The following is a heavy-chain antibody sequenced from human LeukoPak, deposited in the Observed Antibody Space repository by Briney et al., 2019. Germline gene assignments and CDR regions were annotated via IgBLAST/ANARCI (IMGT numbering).Heavy chain of an antibody. D-gene: IGHD3-22*01. CDR2: INPSGGST. V-gene: IGHV1-46*01. J-gene: IGHJ4*02. CDR3: ARDSPPTYYYDSSGPDY. Sequence: ASVKVSCKASGYTFTSYYMHWVRQAPGQGLEWMGIINPSGGSTSYAQKFQGRVTMTRDTSTSTVYMELSSLRSEDTAVYYCARDSPPTYYYDSSGPDYWGQGTLVTVSS. CDR1: GYTFTSYY.